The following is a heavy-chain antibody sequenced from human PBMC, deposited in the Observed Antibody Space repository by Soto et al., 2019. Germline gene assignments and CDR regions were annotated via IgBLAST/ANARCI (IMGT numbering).Heavy chain of an antibody. CDR2: IIPIFGTA. CDR3: ARAIRYCSGGSCYPDYGMDV. CDR1: EAPSTTYA. D-gene: IGHD2-15*01. V-gene: IGHV1-69*01. J-gene: IGHJ6*02. Sequence: QVQLVQSGPEVKKPGSRVRASSKPSEAPSTTYAISGCRQAPGQGLEGMGGIIPIFGTANYAQKFQGRVTITADESTSTAYMELSSLRSEDTAVYYCARAIRYCSGGSCYPDYGMDVWGQGTTVTVSS.